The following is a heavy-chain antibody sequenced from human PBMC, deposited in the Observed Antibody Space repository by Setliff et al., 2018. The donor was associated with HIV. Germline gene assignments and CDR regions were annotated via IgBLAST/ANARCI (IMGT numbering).Heavy chain of an antibody. D-gene: IGHD2-2*01. J-gene: IGHJ1*01. Sequence: PGGSLRLSCAASGFSFSSYWMHWVRQAPGKGLVWVSRISGYETRTTYADSVKGRFTISRDNAKNTLYLQMNSLRAEDTAVYYCARDDCSSISCNGKSGFQHWGQGTLVTVSS. CDR3: ARDDCSSISCNGKSGFQH. CDR2: ISGYETRT. V-gene: IGHV3-74*01. CDR1: GFSFSSYW.